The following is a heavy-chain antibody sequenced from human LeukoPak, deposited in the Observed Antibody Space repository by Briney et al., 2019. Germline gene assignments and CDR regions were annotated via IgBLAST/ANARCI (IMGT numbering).Heavy chain of an antibody. CDR1: GFTFSSYS. D-gene: IGHD3-22*01. V-gene: IGHV3-21*04. CDR3: AKASAMIVVVSKHFDY. CDR2: ISSSSSYI. J-gene: IGHJ4*02. Sequence: GGSLRLSCAASGFTFSSYSMNWVRQAPGKGLEWVSSISSSSSYIYYADSVKGRFTISRDNSKNTLYLQMNSLRAEDTAVYYCAKASAMIVVVSKHFDYWGQGTLVTVSS.